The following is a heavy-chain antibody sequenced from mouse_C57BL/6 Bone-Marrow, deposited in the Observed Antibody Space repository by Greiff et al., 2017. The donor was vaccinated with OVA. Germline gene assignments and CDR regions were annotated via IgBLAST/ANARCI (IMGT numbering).Heavy chain of an antibody. D-gene: IGHD1-1*01. J-gene: IGHJ1*03. V-gene: IGHV10-1*01. CDR3: VRGGTTVVAHWYFDV. CDR1: GFSFNTYA. Sequence: GGGLVQPKGSLKLSCAASGFSFNTYAMNWVRPAPGKGLEWVARLRSKSNNYATYYADSVKDRFTISRDDSESMLYLQMNNLKTEDAAMYYCVRGGTTVVAHWYFDVWGTGTTVTVSS. CDR2: LRSKSNNYAT.